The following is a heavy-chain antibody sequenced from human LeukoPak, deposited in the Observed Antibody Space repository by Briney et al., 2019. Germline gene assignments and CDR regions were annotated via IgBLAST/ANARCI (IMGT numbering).Heavy chain of an antibody. Sequence: PSETLSLTCTVSGGSISSSSYYWGWIRQPPGKGLEWIGSIYYSGSTYYNPSLNSRVTISVDTSKNQFSLKLSSVTAADTAVYSCARRTNIAVAGTKYYHYGMDVWGQGTTVTVSS. CDR1: GGSISSSSYY. J-gene: IGHJ6*02. D-gene: IGHD6-19*01. CDR3: ARRTNIAVAGTKYYHYGMDV. V-gene: IGHV4-39*01. CDR2: IYYSGST.